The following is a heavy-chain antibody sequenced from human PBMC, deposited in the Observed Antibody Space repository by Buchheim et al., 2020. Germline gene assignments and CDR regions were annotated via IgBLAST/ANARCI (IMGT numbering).Heavy chain of an antibody. D-gene: IGHD3-10*01. CDR3: ARRGYDY. Sequence: EVQLLESGGGLVQPGGSLRLSCAASGFTFKNYAMSWVRQTPGRGLDWVSVISGGGDTTYYADSVKGRFTISRDNSKNTLYLQMNSLRAEDTAVYYCARRGYDYWGQGTL. CDR1: GFTFKNYA. CDR2: ISGGGDTT. V-gene: IGHV3-23*01. J-gene: IGHJ4*02.